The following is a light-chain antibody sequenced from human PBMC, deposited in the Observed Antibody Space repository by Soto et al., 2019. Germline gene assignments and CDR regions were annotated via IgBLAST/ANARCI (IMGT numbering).Light chain of an antibody. Sequence: AIQLTQSPSSLSASVGDRVTISCRASQDVRDALAWYQQKPGTAPKILIYDVSVLESGVPTRFSGSGSGTDFTLTITSLQPVDFATYYCQQFNSYPITFGQGTRLEIK. CDR1: QDVRDA. J-gene: IGKJ5*01. CDR2: DVS. V-gene: IGKV1-13*02. CDR3: QQFNSYPIT.